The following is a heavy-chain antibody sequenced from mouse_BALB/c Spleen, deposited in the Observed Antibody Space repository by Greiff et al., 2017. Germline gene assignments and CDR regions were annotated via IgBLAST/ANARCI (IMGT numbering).Heavy chain of an antibody. J-gene: IGHJ4*01. V-gene: IGHV2-6-7*01. CDR2: IWGDGST. D-gene: IGHD2-4*01. CDR1: GFSLTGYG. Sequence: VQLQESGPGLVAPSQSLSITCTVSGFSLTGYGVNWVRQPPGKGLEWLGMIWGDGSTDYNSALKSRLSISKDNSKSQVFLKMNSLQTDDTARYYCARNYYDYDGGYYAMDYGGQGTSVTVSA. CDR3: ARNYYDYDGGYYAMDY.